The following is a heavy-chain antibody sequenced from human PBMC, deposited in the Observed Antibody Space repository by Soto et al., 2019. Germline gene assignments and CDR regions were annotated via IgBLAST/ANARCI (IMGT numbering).Heavy chain of an antibody. D-gene: IGHD3-22*01. V-gene: IGHV4-59*01. Sequence: SETLYLTCTVSGGSISSYYWSWIRQPPGKGLEWIGYIYYSGSTNYNPSLKSRVTISVDTSKNQFSLKLSSVTAADTAVYYCARGKGYYDSSGYPVPRFDYWGQGTLVTVSS. CDR3: ARGKGYYDSSGYPVPRFDY. J-gene: IGHJ4*02. CDR1: GGSISSYY. CDR2: IYYSGST.